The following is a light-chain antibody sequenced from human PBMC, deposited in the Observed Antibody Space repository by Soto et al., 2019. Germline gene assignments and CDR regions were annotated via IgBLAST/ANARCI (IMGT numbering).Light chain of an antibody. J-gene: IGKJ2*01. CDR2: DAS. CDR1: QSVSGS. Sequence: EIVLTQSPATLSLSPGERATLSCRASQSVSGSLAWYQQKPGQAPRLLIYDASNRATGIPARFSGSGSGTDFTLTICSLEPEDFALYCCQQRSNWVYTFGQGTKLEIK. CDR3: QQRSNWVYT. V-gene: IGKV3-11*01.